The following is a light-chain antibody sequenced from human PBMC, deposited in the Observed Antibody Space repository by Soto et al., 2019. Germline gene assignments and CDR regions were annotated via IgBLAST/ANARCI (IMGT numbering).Light chain of an antibody. CDR3: CSYTCSRTHVL. CDR1: SNDIGGYNY. V-gene: IGLV2-14*01. CDR2: EVT. Sequence: QSVLTQPASVSGSPGQSITISCTGTSNDIGGYNYVSWYQQHPGKAPKLMIYEVTNRPSGVSNRFSGSNSGNTASLTISGLRAQDEAESYCCSYTCSRTHVLFGGGTKLTVL. J-gene: IGLJ2*01.